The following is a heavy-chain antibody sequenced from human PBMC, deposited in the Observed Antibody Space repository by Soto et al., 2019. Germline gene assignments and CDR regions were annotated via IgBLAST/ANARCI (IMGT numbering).Heavy chain of an antibody. CDR3: ASPYYDFWSGYPNYYYYGMDV. D-gene: IGHD3-3*01. CDR1: GGTFSSYA. J-gene: IGHJ6*02. Sequence: QVQLVQSGAEVKKPGSSVKVSCKASGGTFSSYAISWVRQAPGQGLEWMGGIIPIFGTANYAQKFQGRVTITADESTSTAYMELSSLRSEDTAVYYCASPYYDFWSGYPNYYYYGMDVWGQGTTVTVSS. V-gene: IGHV1-69*12. CDR2: IIPIFGTA.